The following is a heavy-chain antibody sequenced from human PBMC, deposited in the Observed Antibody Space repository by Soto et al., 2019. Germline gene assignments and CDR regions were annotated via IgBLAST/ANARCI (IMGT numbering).Heavy chain of an antibody. D-gene: IGHD3-3*01. V-gene: IGHV1-69*13. Sequence: SVKVSCKASGGTFSSYAISCVRQAPGQGLEWMGGIIPIFGTANYAQKFQGRVTITADESTSTAYMELSSLRSEDTAVYYCATGLRFLEWLWALDGMDVWGQGTTVTVSS. CDR3: ATGLRFLEWLWALDGMDV. CDR2: IIPIFGTA. CDR1: GGTFSSYA. J-gene: IGHJ6*02.